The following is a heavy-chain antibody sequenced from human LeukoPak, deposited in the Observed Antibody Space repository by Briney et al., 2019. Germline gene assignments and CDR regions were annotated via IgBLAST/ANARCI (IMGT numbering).Heavy chain of an antibody. D-gene: IGHD5-18*01. Sequence: SETLSLTCAVYGGSFRGYYWSWIRQPPGKGLEWIGEINHSGSTNYNPSLKSRVTISVDTSKNQFSLKLSSVTAADTAVYYCARRDTDPDWYFDLWGRGTLVTVS. CDR3: ARRDTDPDWYFDL. CDR1: GGSFRGYY. J-gene: IGHJ2*01. V-gene: IGHV4-34*01. CDR2: INHSGST.